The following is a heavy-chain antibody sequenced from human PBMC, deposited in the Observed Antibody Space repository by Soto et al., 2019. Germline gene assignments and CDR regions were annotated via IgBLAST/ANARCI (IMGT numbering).Heavy chain of an antibody. Sequence: GSLRLSCAASGFTFNNYAMTWVRQAPGKGLEWVSGISGSGGTTFYAGSVKGRFAISRDNSKNTLYLQMNSLRAEDTAAYYCALRDCSCTTCPPLNSYFYMDVWGKGTTVTVSS. CDR2: ISGSGGTT. J-gene: IGHJ6*03. D-gene: IGHD2-2*01. V-gene: IGHV3-23*01. CDR3: ALRDCSCTTCPPLNSYFYMDV. CDR1: GFTFNNYA.